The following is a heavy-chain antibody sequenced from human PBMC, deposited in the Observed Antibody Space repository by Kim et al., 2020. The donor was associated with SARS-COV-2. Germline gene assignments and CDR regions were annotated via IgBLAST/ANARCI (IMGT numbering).Heavy chain of an antibody. V-gene: IGHV4-59*01. D-gene: IGHD5-12*01. Sequence: NSNPSLKSRVTISVDTSKNQFSLKLSSVTAADTAVYYCARDSYSVYDFDYWGQGTLVTVSS. CDR3: ARDSYSVYDFDY. J-gene: IGHJ4*02.